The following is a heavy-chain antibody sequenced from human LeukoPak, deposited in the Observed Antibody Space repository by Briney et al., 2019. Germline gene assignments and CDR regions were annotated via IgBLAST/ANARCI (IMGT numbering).Heavy chain of an antibody. CDR3: VAEAAACSSTSCYPAN. CDR2: IYYSGST. Sequence: SQTLSLTCTVSGGSISSGDYYWSWIRQPPGRGLEWIGYIYYSGSTYYNPSLKSRVTISVDTSKNQFSLKLSSVTAADTAVYYCVAEAAACSSTSCYPANWGQGTLVTVSS. D-gene: IGHD2-2*01. J-gene: IGHJ4*02. CDR1: GGSISSGDYY. V-gene: IGHV4-30-4*08.